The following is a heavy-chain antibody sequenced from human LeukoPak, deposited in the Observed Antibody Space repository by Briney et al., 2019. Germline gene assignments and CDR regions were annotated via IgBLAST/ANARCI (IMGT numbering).Heavy chain of an antibody. V-gene: IGHV4-59*02. CDR3: ARSIGWPFDF. Sequence: PSETLSLTCTVSGGSVSSYYWSWIRQPPGEGLKWIGYIYYSGRTNYHPSHKSRVTISLDTPNNQVSLKLSSVTAADTAVYYCARSIGWPFDFWGQGTLVTVSS. J-gene: IGHJ4*02. CDR2: IYYSGRT. D-gene: IGHD6-19*01. CDR1: GGSVSSYY.